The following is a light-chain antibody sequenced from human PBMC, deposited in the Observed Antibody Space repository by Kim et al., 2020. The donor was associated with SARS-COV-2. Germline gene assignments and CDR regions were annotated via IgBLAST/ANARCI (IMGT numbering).Light chain of an antibody. V-gene: IGKV3-20*01. CDR3: QQYGSSPLT. CDR2: DTS. Sequence: EIVLTQSPGTLSLSPGKRATLSCRASQSVSSNYLAWYQQKPGQPPRLLIYDTSTRATGIPDRFSGSGSGTDYNLTISRLEPDDFVVYYCQQYGSSPLTFGGGTKVDIK. CDR1: QSVSSNY. J-gene: IGKJ4*01.